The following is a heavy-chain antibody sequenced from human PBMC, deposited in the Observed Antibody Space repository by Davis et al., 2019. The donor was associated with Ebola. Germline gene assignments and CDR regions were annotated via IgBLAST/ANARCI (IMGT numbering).Heavy chain of an antibody. CDR3: ARRVGYSRMDV. J-gene: IGHJ6*02. Sequence: GESLKISCKGSGYSFTTYWLGWVRQMPGKGLEWMGLIYPGDSDTIYSPSFQGQVTISADKSISTAYLQWSSLKASDTAMYYCARRVGYSRMDVWGQGTAVTVSS. CDR1: GYSFTTYW. V-gene: IGHV5-51*01. D-gene: IGHD1-26*01. CDR2: IYPGDSDT.